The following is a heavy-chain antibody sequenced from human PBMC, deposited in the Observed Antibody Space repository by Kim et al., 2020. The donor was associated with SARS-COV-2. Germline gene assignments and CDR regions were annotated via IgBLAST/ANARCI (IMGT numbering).Heavy chain of an antibody. V-gene: IGHV4-34*01. CDR2: INHSGST. CDR3: ARGGRIRYFDWYGQTWFDP. J-gene: IGHJ5*02. D-gene: IGHD3-9*01. Sequence: SETLSLTCAVYGGSFSGYYWSWIRQPPGKGLEWIGEINHSGSTNYNPSLKSRVTISVDTSKNQFSLKLSSVTAADTAVYYCARGGRIRYFDWYGQTWFDPWGQGTLVTVSS. CDR1: GGSFSGYY.